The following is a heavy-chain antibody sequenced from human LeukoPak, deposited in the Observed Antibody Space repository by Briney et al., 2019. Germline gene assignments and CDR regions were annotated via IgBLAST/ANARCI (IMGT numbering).Heavy chain of an antibody. CDR2: INHSGST. CDR3: ARGDFWSGYYLDY. CDR1: GGSFSGYY. D-gene: IGHD3-3*01. Sequence: SETLSLTCAVYGGSFSGYYWSWIRQPPGKGLEWLGEINHSGSTNYNPSLKSRVTISVATSKNQFSLKPSSVTGADTAVYYCARGDFWSGYYLDYWGQGTLVTVSS. J-gene: IGHJ4*02. V-gene: IGHV4-34*01.